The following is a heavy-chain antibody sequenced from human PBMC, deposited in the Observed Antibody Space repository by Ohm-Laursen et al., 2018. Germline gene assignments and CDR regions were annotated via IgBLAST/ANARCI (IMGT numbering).Heavy chain of an antibody. D-gene: IGHD5-18*01. Sequence: SLRLSCAASGFTFSSYSMNWVRQAPGKGLEWVSYISSSSSTIYYTDSVKGRFTISRDNAKNSLYLQMNSLRAEDTAVYYCARLDTAMVSGTYYYYGMDVWGQGTMVTVSS. CDR3: ARLDTAMVSGTYYYYGMDV. J-gene: IGHJ6*02. V-gene: IGHV3-48*04. CDR1: GFTFSSYS. CDR2: ISSSSSTI.